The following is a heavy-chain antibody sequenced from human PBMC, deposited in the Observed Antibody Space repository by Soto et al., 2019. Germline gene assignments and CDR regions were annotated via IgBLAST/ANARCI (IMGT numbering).Heavy chain of an antibody. CDR3: TGGRGRTSIFDY. Sequence: LSLTCAASGLSVSDNFMTRVRQAPGEGLEWVSVFHTDGNTDYADSVQGRFTVSRDVSRNTVSLQMNSLRVEDTAVYYCTGGRGRTSIFDYWGQGTLVTVSS. V-gene: IGHV3-53*01. D-gene: IGHD6-25*01. J-gene: IGHJ4*02. CDR1: GLSVSDNF. CDR2: FHTDGNT.